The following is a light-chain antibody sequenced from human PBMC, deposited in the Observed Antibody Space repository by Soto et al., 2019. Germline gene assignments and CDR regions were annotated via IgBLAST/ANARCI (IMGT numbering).Light chain of an antibody. J-gene: IGKJ1*01. CDR2: GAS. Sequence: EIVLTQSPGTLSLSPGEIATLSCRASQSVSSNLVWYQHRPGQAPRLLIYGASNRATGIPDRFSGSGSGTDFTLTISRLEPEDFAVYYCQQYGSSGTFGQGTKVDIK. V-gene: IGKV3-20*01. CDR3: QQYGSSGT. CDR1: QSVSSN.